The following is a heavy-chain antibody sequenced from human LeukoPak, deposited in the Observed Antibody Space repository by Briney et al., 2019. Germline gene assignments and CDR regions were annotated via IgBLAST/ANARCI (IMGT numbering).Heavy chain of an antibody. CDR1: GFTVSSNY. Sequence: GGSLRLSCAASGFTVSSNYLSWVRQAPGKGLEWVSSISSSSSYIYYADSVKGRFTISRDNAKNSLYLQMNSLRAEDTAVYYCAREGESFIVALDYWGQGTLVTVSS. CDR2: ISSSSSYI. V-gene: IGHV3-21*01. CDR3: AREGESFIVALDY. J-gene: IGHJ4*02. D-gene: IGHD5-12*01.